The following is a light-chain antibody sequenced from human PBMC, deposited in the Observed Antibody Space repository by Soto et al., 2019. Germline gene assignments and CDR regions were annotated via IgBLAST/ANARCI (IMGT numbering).Light chain of an antibody. CDR2: RNN. CDR1: ASNVGSTY. J-gene: IGLJ2*01. CDR3: ASWDNDLNGPI. V-gene: IGLV1-47*01. Sequence: QSVLTQPPSASGTPGQRVSISCSGSASNVGSTYVFWYQQLPGAAPTLLIYRNNQRPSGVSDRFSGSKSGTSASLAISGLRVDDEADYYCASWDNDLNGPIFGGGTQLTVL.